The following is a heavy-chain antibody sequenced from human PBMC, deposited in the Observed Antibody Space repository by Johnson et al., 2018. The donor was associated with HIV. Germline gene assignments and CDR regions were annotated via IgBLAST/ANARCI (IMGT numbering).Heavy chain of an antibody. J-gene: IGHJ3*02. V-gene: IGHV3-30-3*01. CDR3: ARGGYCTGGVCLGDAFDI. Sequence: QVQLVESGGGVVQPGRSLRLSCAASGFTFSSYAMHWVRQAPGKGLEWVAVISYDGSNKYYADSVKGRFTISRDNSKNTLYLQMNSLRAEDTALYYCARGGYCTGGVCLGDAFDIWGQGTMVTVSS. CDR1: GFTFSSYA. D-gene: IGHD2-8*02. CDR2: ISYDGSNK.